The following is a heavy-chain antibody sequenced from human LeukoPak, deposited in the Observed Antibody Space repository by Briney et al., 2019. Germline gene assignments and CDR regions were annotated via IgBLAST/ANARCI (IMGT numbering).Heavy chain of an antibody. D-gene: IGHD5-12*01. CDR1: GFTFSSYG. CDR3: AIDPLDGYNHNWFDP. Sequence: PGGSLRLSCAASGFTFSSYGMHWVRQAPGKGLEWVAVIWYDGSNKYYADSVKGRFTISRDNSKNTLYLQMNSLRAEDTAVYYCAIDPLDGYNHNWFDPWGQGTLVTVSS. CDR2: IWYDGSNK. J-gene: IGHJ5*02. V-gene: IGHV3-33*01.